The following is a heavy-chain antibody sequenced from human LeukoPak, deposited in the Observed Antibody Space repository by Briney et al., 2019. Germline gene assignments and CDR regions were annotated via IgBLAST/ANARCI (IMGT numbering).Heavy chain of an antibody. D-gene: IGHD3-16*02. V-gene: IGHV3-23*01. J-gene: IGHJ4*02. CDR2: IGGSVSNT. CDR1: GFTFSSYA. CDR3: AKQGVWGSYRYTLDY. Sequence: GGSLRHSCAASGFTFSSYAMKWVRQAPGKGLEWVSAIGGSVSNTYYADSVKGRFTISRDNSKSTLYLQMNSLRAEDTAVYYCAKQGVWGSYRYTLDYWGRGTLVTVSS.